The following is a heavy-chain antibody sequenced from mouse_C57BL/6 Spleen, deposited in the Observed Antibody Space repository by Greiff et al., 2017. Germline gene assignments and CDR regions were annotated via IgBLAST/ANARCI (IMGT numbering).Heavy chain of an antibody. V-gene: IGHV1-82*01. CDR3: ARMYYDYPFDY. CDR1: GYAFSSSW. CDR2: IYPGDGDT. Sequence: VQLQESGPELVKPGASVKISCKASGYAFSSSWMNWVKQRPGKGLEWIGRIYPGDGDTNYNGKFTGKATLTADKSSSTAYMQLSSLTSEDSAVYFCARMYYDYPFDYWGQGTTLTVSS. J-gene: IGHJ2*01. D-gene: IGHD2-4*01.